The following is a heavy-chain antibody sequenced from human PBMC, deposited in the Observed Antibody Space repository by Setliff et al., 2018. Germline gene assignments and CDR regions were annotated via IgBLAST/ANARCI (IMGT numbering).Heavy chain of an antibody. Sequence: SETLSLTCTVSGGSISSSSYQWGWVRQTPGKGLEWIGSIDYSGTAYYNPSLKSRVTISVDTSKNQFSLQVTSVTATDTAVYYCARHEFVGGYYGSVTYRHFDYWGQGILVTVSS. CDR3: ARHEFVGGYYGSVTYRHFDY. CDR1: GGSISSSSYQ. D-gene: IGHD3-10*01. CDR2: IDYSGTA. V-gene: IGHV4-39*01. J-gene: IGHJ4*02.